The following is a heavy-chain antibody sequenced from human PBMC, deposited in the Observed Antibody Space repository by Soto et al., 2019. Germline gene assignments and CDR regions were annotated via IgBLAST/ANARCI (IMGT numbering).Heavy chain of an antibody. V-gene: IGHV4-59*11. CDR3: ARGSSNDRSFGFGY. D-gene: IGHD3-22*01. Sequence: ASETLSLTCTVSGASISGHYWNWIRQPPGKGLEWIGYVYSSGYTDYNPSLKTRVTMSADTSKNQFSLKLSSANAADTAVYYCARGSSNDRSFGFGYWGQGTLVTVSS. CDR2: VYSSGYT. J-gene: IGHJ4*02. CDR1: GASISGHY.